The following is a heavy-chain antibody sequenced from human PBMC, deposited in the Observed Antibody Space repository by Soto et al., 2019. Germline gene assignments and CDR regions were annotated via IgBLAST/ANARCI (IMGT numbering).Heavy chain of an antibody. CDR2: ISYDGTKE. D-gene: IGHD3-22*01. CDR3: AREGSSMIVVNNWFAT. V-gene: IGHV3-30*03. CDR1: IFTFSDYG. J-gene: IGHJ5*02. Sequence: QVHLVESGGGVVQVGKSLRLSCAASIFTFSDYGMDWVRQAPGKGLEWVTFISYDGTKELYADSVKGRFAISRDNSQNTLYLQMNSVKTEDTAVYYTAREGSSMIVVNNWFATWGQGTLVTVYS.